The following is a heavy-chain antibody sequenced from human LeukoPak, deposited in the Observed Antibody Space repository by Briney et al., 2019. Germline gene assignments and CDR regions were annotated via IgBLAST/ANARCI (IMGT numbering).Heavy chain of an antibody. CDR2: INHSGST. J-gene: IGHJ3*02. D-gene: IGHD3-22*01. CDR1: GGSFSGYY. CDR3: ARGMIGADDAFDI. V-gene: IGHV4-34*01. Sequence: SETLSLTCAVYGGSFSGYYWSWIRQPPGKGLEWIGEINHSGSTNYNPSLKSRVTISVDTSKNQFSLKLSSVTAADTAVYYCARGMIGADDAFDIWGQGTMVTVSS.